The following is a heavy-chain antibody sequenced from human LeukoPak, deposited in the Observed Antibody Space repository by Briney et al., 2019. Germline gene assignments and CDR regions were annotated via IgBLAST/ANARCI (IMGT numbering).Heavy chain of an antibody. J-gene: IGHJ4*02. D-gene: IGHD1-26*01. CDR3: AREIPLVGATDY. CDR2: IYTSGST. Sequence: SETLSLTGTVSGGSISSYYWSWIRQPAGKGLEWIGRIYTSGSTNYNPSLKSRVTMSVDTTKNQFSLKLSSVTAADTAVYYCAREIPLVGATDYWGQGTLVTVSS. CDR1: GGSISSYY. V-gene: IGHV4-4*07.